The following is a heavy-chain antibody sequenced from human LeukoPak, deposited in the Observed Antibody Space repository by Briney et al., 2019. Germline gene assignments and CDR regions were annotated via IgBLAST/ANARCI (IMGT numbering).Heavy chain of an antibody. CDR3: ARGRGAYYDSSGYYLKDYFDY. J-gene: IGHJ4*02. CDR2: IYTSGST. Sequence: SETLSLTCTVSGGSISSYYWSWIRQPAGKGLEWIGRIYTSGSTNYNPSLKSRVTMSEDTSKNQFSLKLSSVTAADTAVYYCARGRGAYYDSSGYYLKDYFDYWGQGTLVTVSS. CDR1: GGSISSYY. V-gene: IGHV4-4*07. D-gene: IGHD3-22*01.